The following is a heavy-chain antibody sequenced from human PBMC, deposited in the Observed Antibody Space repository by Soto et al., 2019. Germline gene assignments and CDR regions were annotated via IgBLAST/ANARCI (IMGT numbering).Heavy chain of an antibody. CDR2: IYHSGST. J-gene: IGHJ5*02. Sequence: SETLSLTCAVSGASISSGGYSWSWIRRPPGKGLEWIGYIYHSGSTYYNPSLKSRVTISVDRSKNQFSLKLSSVTAADTAVYYCARVPDRWGQGTLVTVS. CDR3: ARVPDR. D-gene: IGHD2-2*01. CDR1: GASISSGGYS. V-gene: IGHV4-30-2*01.